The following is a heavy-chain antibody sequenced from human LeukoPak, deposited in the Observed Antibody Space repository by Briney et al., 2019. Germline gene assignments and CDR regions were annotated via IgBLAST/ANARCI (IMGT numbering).Heavy chain of an antibody. J-gene: IGHJ4*02. Sequence: SETLSLTCAVYGGSFSGYHWSWIRQPPGKGLEWIGEINHSGSTNYNPSLKSRVTISVDTSKNQFSLKLSSVTAADTAVYYCARGPGALELDYWGQGTLVTVSS. CDR3: ARGPGALELDY. CDR2: INHSGST. CDR1: GGSFSGYH. D-gene: IGHD1-7*01. V-gene: IGHV4-34*01.